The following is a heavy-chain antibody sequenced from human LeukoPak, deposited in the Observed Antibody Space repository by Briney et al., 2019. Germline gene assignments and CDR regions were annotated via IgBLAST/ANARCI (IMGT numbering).Heavy chain of an antibody. CDR2: ISSPGTTI. D-gene: IGHD4-17*01. J-gene: IGHJ2*01. CDR1: GFRFSDYY. CDR3: ATAVTRRRLEWNFDL. Sequence: GGSLRLSCAAPGFRFSDYYMSWIRQAPGKGLEWISYISSPGTTIYYVDSVKGRFTISRDNAKNSLSLQMDSLRAEDTAVYYCATAVTRRRLEWNFDLWGRGTLVTVSS. V-gene: IGHV3-11*04.